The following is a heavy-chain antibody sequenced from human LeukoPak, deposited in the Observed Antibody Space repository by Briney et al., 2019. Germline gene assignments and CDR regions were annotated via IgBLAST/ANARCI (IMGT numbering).Heavy chain of an antibody. CDR1: GYTFTGYY. J-gene: IGHJ4*02. V-gene: IGHV1-2*02. CDR2: INPNSGGT. D-gene: IGHD6-13*01. Sequence: GASVKVSCKASGYTFTGYYMHWVRQAPGQGLEWMGWINPNSGGTNYAQKFQGRVTVTRDTSISTAYMGLSRLRSDDTAVYYCARSGQQLVTWENYYFDYWGQGTLVTVSS. CDR3: ARSGQQLVTWENYYFDY.